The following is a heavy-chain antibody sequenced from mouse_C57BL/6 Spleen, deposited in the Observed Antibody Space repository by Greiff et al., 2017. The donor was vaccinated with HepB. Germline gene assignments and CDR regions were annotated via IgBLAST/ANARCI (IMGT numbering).Heavy chain of an antibody. V-gene: IGHV5-17*01. CDR2: ISSGSSTI. D-gene: IGHD2-5*01. CDR3: ARDSNYVYFDV. CDR1: GFTFSDYG. Sequence: EVKLMESGGGLVKPGGSLKLSCAASGFTFSDYGMHWVRQAPEKGLEWVAYISSGSSTIYYADTVKGRFTISRDNAKNTLFLQMTSLRSEDTAMYYCARDSNYVYFDVWGTGTTVTVSS. J-gene: IGHJ1*03.